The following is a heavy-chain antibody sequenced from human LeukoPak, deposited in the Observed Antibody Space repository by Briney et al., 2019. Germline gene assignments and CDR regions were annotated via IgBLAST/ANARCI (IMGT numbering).Heavy chain of an antibody. D-gene: IGHD3-22*01. CDR1: GGSISSYY. CDR3: ARDRTYYDSSGYYHAFDI. V-gene: IGHV4-4*07. Sequence: SETLSLTCTVSGGSISSYYWSWIRQPAGKGLECIGRIYASGSTNYNPSLKSRVTISVDTSKNQFSLKLSSVTAADTAVYYCARDRTYYDSSGYYHAFDIWGQGAMVTVSS. CDR2: IYASGST. J-gene: IGHJ3*02.